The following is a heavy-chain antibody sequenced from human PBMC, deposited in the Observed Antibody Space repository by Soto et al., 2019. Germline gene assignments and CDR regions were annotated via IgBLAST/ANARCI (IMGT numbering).Heavy chain of an antibody. J-gene: IGHJ6*04. V-gene: IGHV4-39*01. Sequence: PSETLSLTCTVSGGSISSSSYYWGWIRQPPGKGLEWIGSIYYSGSTYYNPSLKSRVTISVDTSKNQFSLKLSSVTAADTAVYYCASTYCSSTSCYLGLDVWGKGTTVTVSS. CDR2: IYYSGST. D-gene: IGHD2-2*01. CDR1: GGSISSSSYY. CDR3: ASTYCSSTSCYLGLDV.